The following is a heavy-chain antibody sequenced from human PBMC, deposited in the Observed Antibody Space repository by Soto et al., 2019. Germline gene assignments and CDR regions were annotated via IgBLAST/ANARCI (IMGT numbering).Heavy chain of an antibody. J-gene: IGHJ6*02. Sequence: SETLSLTCTVSGGSISSYSWSWIRQPPGKGLEWIRYIYYSGSTNYNPSLKSRVTISVDTSKNQFSLKLSSVTAADTAVHYCARDSTIVRGVIPDYYYGMDVWGQGTTVTSP. CDR1: GGSISSYS. D-gene: IGHD3-10*01. CDR3: ARDSTIVRGVIPDYYYGMDV. V-gene: IGHV4-59*01. CDR2: IYYSGST.